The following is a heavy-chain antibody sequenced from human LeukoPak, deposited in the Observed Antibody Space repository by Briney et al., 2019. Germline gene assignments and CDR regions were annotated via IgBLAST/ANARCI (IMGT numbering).Heavy chain of an antibody. V-gene: IGHV4-4*07. CDR2: IYTSGTT. D-gene: IGHD6-13*01. Sequence: SETLSLTCTVSGGSISSYYWSWIRQPAGKGLEWIGRIYTSGTTNYSPSLKSRVTMSVDTSKNQFSLKLSSVTAADTAVYYCARESSAGDFVYWGQGTLVTVSS. J-gene: IGHJ4*02. CDR1: GGSISSYY. CDR3: ARESSAGDFVY.